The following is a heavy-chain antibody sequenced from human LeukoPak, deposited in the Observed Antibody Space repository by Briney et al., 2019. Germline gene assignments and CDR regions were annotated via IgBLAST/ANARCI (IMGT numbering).Heavy chain of an antibody. V-gene: IGHV4-4*07. CDR1: GYSISSGYY. D-gene: IGHD1-1*01. CDR3: ARDRGTWNDDGFDY. J-gene: IGHJ4*02. CDR2: IYISGST. Sequence: SETLSLTCTVSGYSISSGYYWSWIRQPAGKGLEWIGRIYISGSTNYNPSLKSRVTMSVDTSKNQFSLKLSFVTAADTAVYYCARDRGTWNDDGFDYWGQGTLVTVSS.